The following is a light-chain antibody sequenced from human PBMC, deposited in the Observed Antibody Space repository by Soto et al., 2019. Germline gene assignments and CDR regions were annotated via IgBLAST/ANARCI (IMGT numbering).Light chain of an antibody. Sequence: QSVLTQPPSASGTPGQRVTISCSGSSSNIGSNYVYWYQQLPGTAPKLLIYRNNQRASGVPDRFSGSKSGTSASLALSGLRSEEEADYYCAAWDDSLSGPVFGGGTKLTVL. CDR1: SSNIGSNY. CDR3: AAWDDSLSGPV. V-gene: IGLV1-47*01. J-gene: IGLJ2*01. CDR2: RNN.